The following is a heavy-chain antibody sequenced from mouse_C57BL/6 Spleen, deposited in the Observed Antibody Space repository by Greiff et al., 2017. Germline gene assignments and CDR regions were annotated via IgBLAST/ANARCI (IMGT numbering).Heavy chain of an antibody. J-gene: IGHJ2*01. V-gene: IGHV1-82*01. D-gene: IGHD1-1*01. CDR3: AREATVYFDY. CDR2: IYPGDGDT. CDR1: GYAFSSSW. Sequence: VQLQQSGPELVKPGASVKISCKASGYAFSSSWMNWVKQRPGKGLEWIGRIYPGDGDTNYNGKFKGKATLTADKSSSTAYMQLSSLTSEDSAVYFCAREATVYFDYGGQGTTLTVSS.